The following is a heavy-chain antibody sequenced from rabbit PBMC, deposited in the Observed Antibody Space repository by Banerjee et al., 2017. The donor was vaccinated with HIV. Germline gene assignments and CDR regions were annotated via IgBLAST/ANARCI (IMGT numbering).Heavy chain of an antibody. V-gene: IGHV1S40*01. Sequence: QSLEESGGDLVKPGASLTLTCTASGFSLSSTYVMCWLRQAPGKGLEWIGCIGSSSGNTWYASWAKGRFTMSLDNAQNTVDLKVTSLTAADTATYFCARDLPGDSGWALDLWGPGTL. D-gene: IGHD7-1*01. CDR1: GFSLSSTYV. J-gene: IGHJ3*01. CDR3: ARDLPGDSGWALDL. CDR2: IGSSSGNT.